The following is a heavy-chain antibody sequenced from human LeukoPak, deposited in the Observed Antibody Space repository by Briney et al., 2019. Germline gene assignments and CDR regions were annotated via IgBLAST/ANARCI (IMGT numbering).Heavy chain of an antibody. CDR3: AREAPPVAAAGFDY. CDR1: GGTISSYY. Sequence: PSETLSLTCTVSGGTISSYYGSWIRQPPGKGLEWIGYIYYSGSTNYNPSLKSRVTISVDTSKNQFSLKLSSVTAADTAVYYCAREAPPVAAAGFDYWGQGTLVTVSS. CDR2: IYYSGST. J-gene: IGHJ4*02. D-gene: IGHD6-13*01. V-gene: IGHV4-59*01.